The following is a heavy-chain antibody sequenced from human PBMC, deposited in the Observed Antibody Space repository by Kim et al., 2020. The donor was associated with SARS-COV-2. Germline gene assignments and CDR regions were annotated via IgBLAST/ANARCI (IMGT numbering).Heavy chain of an antibody. CDR2: ISCSSSII. J-gene: IGHJ4*02. CDR3: ARFIKFGGVKAY. Sequence: GGSLRLSCAASGFTFSDYGMNWVRQAPGKGLEWVAYISCSSSIIYYPDSVRGRFTISRDNAKNSLYLEMNSLREEDTAVYYCARFIKFGGVKAYWGQGTPVTVSS. V-gene: IGHV3-48*02. D-gene: IGHD3-16*01. CDR1: GFTFSDYG.